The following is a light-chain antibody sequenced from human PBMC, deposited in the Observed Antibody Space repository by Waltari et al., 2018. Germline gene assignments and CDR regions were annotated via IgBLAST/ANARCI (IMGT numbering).Light chain of an antibody. V-gene: IGKV3D-15*01. CDR1: QSLTSA. CDR2: SPA. Sequence: EIVMTQSPATLSMSPGESATLSCRASQSLTSAFAWYQQKPCQAPSILIYSPATRATGTPARFSGSGSGTEFTLTISSLQSEDFAIYYCQQYNYWPWTFGQGTRVEIK. J-gene: IGKJ1*01. CDR3: QQYNYWPWT.